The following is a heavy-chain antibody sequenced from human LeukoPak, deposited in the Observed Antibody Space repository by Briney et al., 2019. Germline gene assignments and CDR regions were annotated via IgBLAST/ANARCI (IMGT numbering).Heavy chain of an antibody. J-gene: IGHJ4*02. CDR1: GYTFNDYY. CDR2: INPISGGT. V-gene: IGHV1-2*02. D-gene: IGHD7-27*01. Sequence: ASVKVSCKASGYTFNDYYMHWVRQAPGQGLEWVGWINPISGGTDYAQKFQGRVTMTRDTSISTAYMELRRLRSEDTAVYYCAKDRGRNWGSDYWGQGTLVTVSS. CDR3: AKDRGRNWGSDY.